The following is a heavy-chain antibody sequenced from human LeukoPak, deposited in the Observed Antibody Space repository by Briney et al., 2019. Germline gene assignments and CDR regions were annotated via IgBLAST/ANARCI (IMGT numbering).Heavy chain of an antibody. Sequence: GGSLRLSCAASGFTFSSYGMHWVRQAPGKGLEWVAVIWYGGSNKYYADSVKGRFTISRDNSKNTLYLQMNSLRAEDTAVYYCVSSSSDFDYWGQGTLVTVSS. CDR1: GFTFSSYG. D-gene: IGHD6-6*01. CDR2: IWYGGSNK. CDR3: VSSSSDFDY. J-gene: IGHJ4*02. V-gene: IGHV3-33*08.